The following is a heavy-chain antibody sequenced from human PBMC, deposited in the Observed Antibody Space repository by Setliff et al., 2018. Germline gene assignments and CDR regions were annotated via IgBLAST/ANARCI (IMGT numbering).Heavy chain of an antibody. CDR3: ARFGGSCSSSSCYASDL. Sequence: GASVKVSCKASGYTFSTYGLHWVRQAPGQGPEWMGMIITNTGKTSYAQKFQGRVTMTTDTSTGIGYMELRSLRSDDTAVYFCARFGGSCSSSSCYASDLWGQGTMVTVSS. D-gene: IGHD2-2*01. V-gene: IGHV1-18*01. J-gene: IGHJ3*01. CDR2: IITNTGKT. CDR1: GYTFSTYG.